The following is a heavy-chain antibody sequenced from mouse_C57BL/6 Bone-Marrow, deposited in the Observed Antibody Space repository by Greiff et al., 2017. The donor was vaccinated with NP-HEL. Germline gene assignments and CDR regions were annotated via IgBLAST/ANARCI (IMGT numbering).Heavy chain of an antibody. CDR3: APYYGSSPYYAMDY. Sequence: QVTLKVSGPGILQPSQTLSLTCSFSGFSLSTFGMGVGWIRQPSGKGLEWLAHLWWGDDKYNNPVLRRRLTTSKDTSKNQVFLKIAHVDTADTATYYCAPYYGSSPYYAMDYWGQGTSVTVSS. CDR2: LWWGDDK. V-gene: IGHV8-8*01. J-gene: IGHJ4*01. CDR1: GFSLSTFGMG. D-gene: IGHD1-1*01.